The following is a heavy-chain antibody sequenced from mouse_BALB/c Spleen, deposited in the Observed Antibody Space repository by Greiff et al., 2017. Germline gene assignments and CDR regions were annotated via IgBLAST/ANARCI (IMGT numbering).Heavy chain of an antibody. CDR3: ARYGLRSMDY. J-gene: IGHJ4*01. CDR1: GYTFTSYW. Sequence: VQLQQSGAELARPGASVKLSCKASGYTFTSYWMQWVKQRPGQGLEWIGAIYPGDGDTRYTQKFKGKATLTADKSSSTAYMQLSSLASEDSAVYYCARYGLRSMDYWGQGTSVTVSS. D-gene: IGHD2-4*01. CDR2: IYPGDGDT. V-gene: IGHV1-87*01.